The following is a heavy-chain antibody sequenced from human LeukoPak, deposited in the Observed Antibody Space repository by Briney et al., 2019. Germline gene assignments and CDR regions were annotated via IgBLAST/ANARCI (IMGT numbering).Heavy chain of an antibody. CDR1: GGSISYYY. CDR3: ARGVAAPGTGGLSWFDP. J-gene: IGHJ5*02. V-gene: IGHV4-59*01. CDR2: IYYSGST. D-gene: IGHD6-13*01. Sequence: SETLSLTCTVSGGSISYYYWSWIRQPPGKGLEWIGYIYYSGSTNYNPSLKSRLTISLDTSKNQFSLKLSFVTAADTAVYYCARGVAAPGTGGLSWFDPWGQGTLVTVSS.